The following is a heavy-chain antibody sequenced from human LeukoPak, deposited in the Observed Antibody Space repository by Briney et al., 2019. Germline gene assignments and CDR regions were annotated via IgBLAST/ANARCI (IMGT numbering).Heavy chain of an antibody. V-gene: IGHV1-2*02. CDR1: GYTFTGYY. CDR3: PIWYQPLYGAFDI. Sequence: EASVKVSCKASGYTFTGYYMHWVRQAPGQGLERMGWINPNSGGTNYAQKFQGRVTMTRDTSISTAYMELSRLRSDHTAVYFCPIWYQPLYGAFDIWGQGEMVTVSS. CDR2: INPNSGGT. J-gene: IGHJ3*02. D-gene: IGHD2-2*01.